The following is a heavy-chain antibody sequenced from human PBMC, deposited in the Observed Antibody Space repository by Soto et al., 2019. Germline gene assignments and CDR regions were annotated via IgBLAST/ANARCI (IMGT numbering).Heavy chain of an antibody. D-gene: IGHD4-17*01. CDR3: ARAHGNRPTDY. CDR2: ISSSSSYI. V-gene: IGHV3-21*01. CDR1: GFSFSSYS. Sequence: EVQLVESGGGLVKPGGSLRLACAASGFSFSSYSMNWVRQAPGEGLEWVSSISSSSSYIYYADSVKGRFSISRDNAKNSLYLQMTSLRAEETAVYYCARAHGNRPTDYWGQGTLVTVSS. J-gene: IGHJ4*02.